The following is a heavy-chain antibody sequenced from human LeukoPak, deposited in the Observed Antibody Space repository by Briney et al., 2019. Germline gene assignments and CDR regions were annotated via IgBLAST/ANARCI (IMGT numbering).Heavy chain of an antibody. CDR1: GFTFSSYE. CDR3: ARGEYGSGSYHIDY. J-gene: IGHJ4*02. CDR2: ISGSSTYI. D-gene: IGHD3-10*01. Sequence: GGSLRLSCAASGFTFSSYEMNWVRQAPGKGLEWVSFISGSSTYIYYSGSVKGRFTISRDNAKNSLYLQMNSLRAEDTAVYYCARGEYGSGSYHIDYWGQGTLVTVSS. V-gene: IGHV3-21*01.